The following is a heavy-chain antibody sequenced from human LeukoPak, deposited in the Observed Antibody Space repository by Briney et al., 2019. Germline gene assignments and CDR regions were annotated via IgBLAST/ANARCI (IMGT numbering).Heavy chain of an antibody. CDR1: GFTFDDYA. V-gene: IGHV3-9*01. J-gene: IGHJ5*02. Sequence: GGSLRLSCAASGFTFDDYAMRWVRQAPGKGLEWVSGINWNSGGIGYADSVKGRFTISRDNAKASLYLQMNSLRAEDTALYYCAKGGNYGSYNLFDPWGQGTLVTVSS. CDR3: AKGGNYGSYNLFDP. CDR2: INWNSGGI. D-gene: IGHD3-10*01.